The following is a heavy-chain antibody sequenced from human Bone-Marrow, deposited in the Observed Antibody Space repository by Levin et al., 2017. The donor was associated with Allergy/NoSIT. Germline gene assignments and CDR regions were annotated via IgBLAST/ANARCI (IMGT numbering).Heavy chain of an antibody. J-gene: IGHJ2*01. CDR2: IDPEDGET. Sequence: ASVKVSCKVSGYSLSELSMHWVRQAPGKGLEWMGGIDPEDGETVDEQKFQGRVTMTEDTSTDTAYMELSSLRSEDTAVYYCATSSLTGALWSFDLWGRGTLVTVSS. D-gene: IGHD3-9*01. V-gene: IGHV1-24*01. CDR1: GYSLSELS. CDR3: ATSSLTGALWSFDL.